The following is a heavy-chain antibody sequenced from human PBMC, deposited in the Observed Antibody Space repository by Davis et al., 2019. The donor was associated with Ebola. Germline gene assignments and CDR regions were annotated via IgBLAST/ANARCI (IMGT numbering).Heavy chain of an antibody. J-gene: IGHJ6*02. V-gene: IGHV4-34*01. D-gene: IGHD3-3*01. CDR2: INHSGST. CDR3: ARLIIRYYYYGMDV. Sequence: SETLSLTCALYGGSFSGYYWSWIRQPPGKGLEWIGEINHSGSTNYNPSLKSRVTISVDTSKNQFSLKLSSVTAADTAVYYCARLIIRYYYYGMDVWGQGTTVTVSS. CDR1: GGSFSGYY.